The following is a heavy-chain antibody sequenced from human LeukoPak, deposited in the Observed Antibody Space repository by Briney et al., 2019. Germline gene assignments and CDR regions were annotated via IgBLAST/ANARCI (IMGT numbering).Heavy chain of an antibody. J-gene: IGHJ3*02. CDR2: IRQDGSQK. CDR1: GFTFSSYW. V-gene: IGHV3-7*01. Sequence: GGSLRLSCAASGFTFSSYWMSWVRQAPGKGLEWVATIRQDGSQKYYVDSVKGRFTISRDNAKNSLYVQMNSLRAEDTAVYYCAREASGYSYGLDAFDIWGQGTMVTVSS. CDR3: AREASGYSYGLDAFDI. D-gene: IGHD5-18*01.